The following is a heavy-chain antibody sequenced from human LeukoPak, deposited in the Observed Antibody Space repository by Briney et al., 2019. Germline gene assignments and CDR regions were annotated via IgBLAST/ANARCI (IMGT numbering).Heavy chain of an antibody. CDR2: ISAYNGNT. Sequence: GASVKVSCKASGYTFTSYGISWVRQAPGQGLEWMGWISAYNGNTNYAQKLQGRVTMTTDTSTSTAYMELRSLRSDDTAVYYCARAPSFYDFWSVYRYAFDIWGQGTMVTVSS. V-gene: IGHV1-18*01. D-gene: IGHD3-3*01. J-gene: IGHJ3*02. CDR3: ARAPSFYDFWSVYRYAFDI. CDR1: GYTFTSYG.